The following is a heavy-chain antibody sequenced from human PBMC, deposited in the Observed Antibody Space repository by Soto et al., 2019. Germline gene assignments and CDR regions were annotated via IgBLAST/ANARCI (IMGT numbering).Heavy chain of an antibody. V-gene: IGHV4-39*01. CDR2: IYHNGRT. J-gene: IGHJ5*02. CDR1: GASVTGTTYY. CDR3: VRQVMGTRRFNWFDP. D-gene: IGHD1-7*01. Sequence: QLQLQESGPGLVKPSETLSLTCSVSGASVTGTTYYWGWIRQSPGKGLEWIGNIYHNGRTNYNPYLKNRVAMSIDASKTQFSLRFTSATAAETAMYYCVRQVMGTRRFNWFDPWGQGTLV.